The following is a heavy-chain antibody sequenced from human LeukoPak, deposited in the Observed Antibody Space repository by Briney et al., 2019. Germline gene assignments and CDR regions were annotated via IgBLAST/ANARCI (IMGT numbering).Heavy chain of an antibody. J-gene: IGHJ4*02. CDR3: AREGGSGSYSYHFDF. Sequence: ASVKDSSKASGYTFIIYYMHWVRQAPGQGLEWMGIIKPSGGSASYAQKFQGRVTMTRDTSTSTVYMELSSLRSEDTAVCYCAREGGSGSYSYHFDFWGQGAPLTVSS. D-gene: IGHD1-26*01. V-gene: IGHV1-46*01. CDR1: GYTFIIYY. CDR2: IKPSGGSA.